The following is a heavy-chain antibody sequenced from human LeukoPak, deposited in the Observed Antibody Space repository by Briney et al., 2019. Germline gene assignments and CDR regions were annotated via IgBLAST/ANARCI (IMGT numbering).Heavy chain of an antibody. D-gene: IGHD6-19*01. J-gene: IGHJ4*02. CDR2: IIPIFGTA. CDR3: ARGGGSGWSLHY. V-gene: IGHV1-69*13. Sequence: GASVKVSCRASGYIFTSYGISWVRQAPGQGLEWMGGIIPIFGTANYAQKFQGRVTITADESTSTAYMELSSLRSEDTAVYYCARGGGSGWSLHYWGQGTLVTVSS. CDR1: GYIFTSYG.